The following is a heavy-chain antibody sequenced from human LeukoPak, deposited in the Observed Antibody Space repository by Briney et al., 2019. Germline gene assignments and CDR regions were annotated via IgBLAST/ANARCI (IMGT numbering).Heavy chain of an antibody. J-gene: IGHJ6*04. CDR2: INPDGSES. CDR1: EFEPTYFW. D-gene: IGHD3-16*02. Sequence: GGSLRLSCVALEFEPTYFWMTWVRRAPGKGLEWVANINPDGSESFYLDSARGRFTISRDNAKKSLYLQMNSLRAEDTAVYYCATFVGTVSGSYTVPGGLLVWGKGTTVSVSS. CDR3: ATFVGTVSGSYTVPGGLLV. V-gene: IGHV3-7*01.